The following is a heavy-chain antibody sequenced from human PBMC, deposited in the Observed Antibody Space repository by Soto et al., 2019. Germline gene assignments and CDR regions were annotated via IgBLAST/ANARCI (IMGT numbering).Heavy chain of an antibody. J-gene: IGHJ4*02. CDR1: GFTFSGHE. CDR2: ISGSGNIT. CDR3: ARGGVY. V-gene: IGHV3-48*03. Sequence: PXESLSLSCAASGFTFSGHEMNWVRQAPGKGLEWISYISGSGNITYYADSVKGRFTISRDNAQKSLYLQMNSLRVEDTAVYYCARGGVYWGQGTLVTVSS. D-gene: IGHD2-8*01.